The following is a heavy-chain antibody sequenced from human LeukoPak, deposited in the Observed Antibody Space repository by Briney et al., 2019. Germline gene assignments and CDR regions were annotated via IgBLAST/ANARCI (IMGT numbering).Heavy chain of an antibody. CDR2: INPSGGST. J-gene: IGHJ4*02. CDR3: ARVGATSQVSDY. V-gene: IGHV1-46*01. CDR1: GYA. D-gene: IGHD1-26*01. Sequence: ASVKVSCKASGYAMNWVRQAPGQGLEWMGIINPSGGSTSYEQKFQGRVTMTRDTSTSTVYMELSSLRSEDTAVYYCARVGATSQVSDYWGQGTLVTVSS.